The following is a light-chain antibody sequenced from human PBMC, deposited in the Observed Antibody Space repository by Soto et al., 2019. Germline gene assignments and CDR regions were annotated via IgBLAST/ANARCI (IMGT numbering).Light chain of an antibody. CDR1: QSVSNS. V-gene: IGKV3-11*01. Sequence: EVVLTQSPATLSLSPGERATLSCRASQSVSNSLGWFQQKPGQAPRLLIDDATNRATGIPARFTGSGSGSDFTLTISSLEPEDFGVYFCRQRSSWPLTFGGGTRWIS. J-gene: IGKJ4*01. CDR2: DAT. CDR3: RQRSSWPLT.